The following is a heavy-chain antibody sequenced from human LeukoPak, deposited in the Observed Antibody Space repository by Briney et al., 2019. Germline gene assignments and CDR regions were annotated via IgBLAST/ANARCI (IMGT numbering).Heavy chain of an antibody. V-gene: IGHV3-74*03. CDR2: LNGDGSDT. Sequence: GGSLRLSCAASGFTFSRYWMHWVRQVPGKELVWVSRLNGDGSDTTYVDSVKGRFTISRDNARNTLYLHMNSLRVEDTAVYYCARRKVYEFGEGYNYGMDVWGQGTTVTVSS. CDR3: ARRKVYEFGEGYNYGMDV. CDR1: GFTFSRYW. J-gene: IGHJ6*02. D-gene: IGHD2-8*01.